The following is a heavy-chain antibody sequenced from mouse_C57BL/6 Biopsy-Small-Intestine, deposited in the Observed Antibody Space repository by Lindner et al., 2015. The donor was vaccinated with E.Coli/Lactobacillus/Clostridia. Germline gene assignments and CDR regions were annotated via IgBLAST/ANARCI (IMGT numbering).Heavy chain of an antibody. D-gene: IGHD2-14*01. CDR3: AKWYEGGMDY. Sequence: VQLQESGAELMKPGASVKLSCKATGYTFTGYWVEWVKQRPGHGLEWIGEILPGSGIINYNEKFKDKATFTADTSSNTAYMQLSSLTTEDSAIYYCAKWYEGGMDYWGSRNLSHRLL. J-gene: IGHJ4*01. CDR2: ILPGSGII. CDR1: GYTFTGYW. V-gene: IGHV1-9*01.